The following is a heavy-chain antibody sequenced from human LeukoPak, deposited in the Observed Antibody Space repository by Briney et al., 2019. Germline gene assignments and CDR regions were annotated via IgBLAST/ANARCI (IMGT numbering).Heavy chain of an antibody. V-gene: IGHV4-30-4*08. Sequence: SQTLSLTCTVSGGSLSSGDYYWSWIRQPPGKGLEWIGYIYYSGSTYYNPPLKSRVTISVDTSKNQFSLKLSSVTAADTAVYYCAREDGDYWFDPWGQGTLVTVSS. CDR2: IYYSGST. CDR1: GGSLSSGDYY. J-gene: IGHJ5*02. CDR3: AREDGDYWFDP. D-gene: IGHD4-17*01.